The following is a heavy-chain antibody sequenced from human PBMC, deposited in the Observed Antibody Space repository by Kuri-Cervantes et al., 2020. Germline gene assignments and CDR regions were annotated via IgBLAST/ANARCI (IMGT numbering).Heavy chain of an antibody. Sequence: ASVKVSCKASGYTFTSYDINWVRQATGQGLEWMGWMNPNSGNTGYAQKFQGRVTMTRNTSISTAYMELSSLRSEDTAVYYCARGARELRYFDSQPPEQKYYYYYGMDVWGQGTTVTVSS. D-gene: IGHD3-9*01. CDR3: ARGARELRYFDSQPPEQKYYYYYGMDV. V-gene: IGHV1-8*01. J-gene: IGHJ6*02. CDR2: MNPNSGNT. CDR1: GYTFTSYD.